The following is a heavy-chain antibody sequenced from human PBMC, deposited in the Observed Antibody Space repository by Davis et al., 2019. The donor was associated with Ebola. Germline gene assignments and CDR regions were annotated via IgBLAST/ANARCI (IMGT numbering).Heavy chain of an antibody. CDR1: GFTFSSYW. Sequence: GESLKISCAASGFTFSSYWMSWVRQAPGKGLEWVANIKQDGSEKYYVDSVKGRFTISRDNAKNSLYLQMNSLRAEDTAVYYCARVQRSSGWYGGFYYWGQGTLVTVSS. J-gene: IGHJ4*02. V-gene: IGHV3-7*03. CDR3: ARVQRSSGWYGGFYY. CDR2: IKQDGSEK. D-gene: IGHD6-19*01.